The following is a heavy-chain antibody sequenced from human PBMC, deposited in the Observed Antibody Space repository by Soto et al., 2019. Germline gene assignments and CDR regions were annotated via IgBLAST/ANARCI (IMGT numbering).Heavy chain of an antibody. Sequence: LRLSCAASGFTFSSYSMNWVRQAPGKGLEWVSSISSSSSYIYYADSVKGRFTISRDNAKNSLYLQMNSLRAEDTAVYYCARVADDYGDYAWYFDLWGRGTLVTVSS. CDR1: GFTFSSYS. V-gene: IGHV3-21*01. D-gene: IGHD4-17*01. J-gene: IGHJ2*01. CDR3: ARVADDYGDYAWYFDL. CDR2: ISSSSSYI.